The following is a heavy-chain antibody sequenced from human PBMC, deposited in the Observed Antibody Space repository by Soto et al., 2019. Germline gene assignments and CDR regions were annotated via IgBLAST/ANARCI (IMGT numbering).Heavy chain of an antibody. J-gene: IGHJ5*02. V-gene: IGHV4-38-2*02. CDR2: IYHSGST. D-gene: IGHD3-3*01. Sequence: PSETLSLTCAVSGYSISSGYYWGWIRQPPGKGLEWIGSIYHSGSTYYNPSLKSRVTISVDTSKNQFSLKLSSVTAADTAVYYCARDNPITIFGVVHSWFDPWAQGTLVTVSS. CDR3: ARDNPITIFGVVHSWFDP. CDR1: GYSISSGYY.